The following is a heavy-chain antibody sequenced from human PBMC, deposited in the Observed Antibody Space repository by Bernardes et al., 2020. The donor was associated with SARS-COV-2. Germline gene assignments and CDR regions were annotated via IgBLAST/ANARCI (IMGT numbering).Heavy chain of an antibody. D-gene: IGHD3-3*02. CDR3: TTGHIYGGEGSFHY. CDR1: GLSFNNAW. Sequence: GGSLRLSCAASGLSFNNAWMNWVRQAPGKGLEWVGRVKSEPDGGTLDYAAPVKGRFSISRDDSKNTVFLQMDSLKSEDTAVYYCTTGHIYGGEGSFHYWGQGTLVTVSS. V-gene: IGHV3-15*01. J-gene: IGHJ4*02. CDR2: VKSEPDGGTL.